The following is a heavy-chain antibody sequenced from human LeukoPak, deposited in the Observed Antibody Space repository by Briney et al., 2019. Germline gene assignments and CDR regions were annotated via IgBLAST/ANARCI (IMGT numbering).Heavy chain of an antibody. CDR1: GDSFFWNSVA. CDR3: ARGRYCGGGTCYHFDS. CDR2: TYYSSEWHH. Sequence: SQTLSLTCAVSGDSFFWNSVAWNWIRQSPSRGLEWLGRTYYSSEWHHDYAVSVKSRINITADTFKSQFSLHLNTVTPEDTAVYFCARGRYCGGGTCYHFDSWSQGTLVTVSS. V-gene: IGHV6-1*01. J-gene: IGHJ4*02. D-gene: IGHD2-15*01.